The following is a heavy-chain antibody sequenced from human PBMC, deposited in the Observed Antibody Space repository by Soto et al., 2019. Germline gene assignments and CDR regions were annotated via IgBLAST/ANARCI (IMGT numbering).Heavy chain of an antibody. D-gene: IGHD3-10*01. Sequence: PSETLSLTCAVYGGSFSGYYCSWIRQPPGKGLEWIGEINHSGITNYNPSLKSRVTISVDTSKNQFSLKLSSVTAADTAVYYCARGRGHFDYWGHGNLVTVSS. J-gene: IGHJ4*01. CDR3: ARGRGHFDY. CDR1: GGSFSGYY. V-gene: IGHV4-34*01. CDR2: INHSGIT.